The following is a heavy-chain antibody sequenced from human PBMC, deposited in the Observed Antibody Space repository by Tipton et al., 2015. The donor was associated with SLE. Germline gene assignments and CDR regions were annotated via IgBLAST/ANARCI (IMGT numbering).Heavy chain of an antibody. CDR3: ARHDWESTDHFDC. D-gene: IGHD3-9*01. J-gene: IGHJ4*02. V-gene: IGHV4-59*01. Sequence: TLSLTCIVSGGSINSYYWSWIRQPPGKGLEWIGYIYYSGSTKYNPSLKSRVTMSVETSKNLLSLKLTSVAAADTAVYYCARHDWESTDHFDCWGQGILVTVSS. CDR2: IYYSGST. CDR1: GGSINSYY.